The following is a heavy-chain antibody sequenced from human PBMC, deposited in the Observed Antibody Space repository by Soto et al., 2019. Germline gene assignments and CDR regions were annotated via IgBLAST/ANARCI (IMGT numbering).Heavy chain of an antibody. CDR1: GFTFSSHG. CDR3: ARDGQYRTDGFDI. CDR2: LSRGGGST. V-gene: IGHV3-23*01. Sequence: EAQLLESGGGSVQPGGSLRLSCAASGFTFSSHGMSWIRQAPGKGQEWISGLSRGGGSTYYVDSVKGRFTISRDNAKNTLDLIMKSLRVEDTALYYCARDGQYRTDGFDIWGQGTMVTVSS. D-gene: IGHD5-12*01. J-gene: IGHJ3*02.